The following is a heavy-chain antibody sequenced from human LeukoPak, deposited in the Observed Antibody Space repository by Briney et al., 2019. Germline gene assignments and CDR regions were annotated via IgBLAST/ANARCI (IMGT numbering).Heavy chain of an antibody. D-gene: IGHD1-26*01. CDR1: GGSFSGYY. CDR2: INHSGST. Sequence: PSETLSLTCAAYGGSFSGYYWSWIRQPPGKGLEWIGEINHSGSTNYNPSLKSRVTISVDTSKNQFSLKLSSVTAADTAVYYCARRRYSGSYAYFDYWGQGTLVTVSS. CDR3: ARRRYSGSYAYFDY. V-gene: IGHV4-34*01. J-gene: IGHJ4*02.